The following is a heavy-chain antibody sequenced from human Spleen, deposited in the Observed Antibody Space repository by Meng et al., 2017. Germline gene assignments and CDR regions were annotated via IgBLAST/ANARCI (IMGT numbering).Heavy chain of an antibody. Sequence: QVQLQRGGGGLLKQSETLSLACAVYGGSFSGDYWSWIRQPPGKGLEWIGEINHSGSTNYNPYLKSRVTISVDTSKNQFSLKLSSVTAADTAVYYCARGSTTMAHDFDYWGQGTLVTVSS. J-gene: IGHJ4*02. CDR1: GGSFSGDY. D-gene: IGHD4-11*01. CDR2: INHSGST. V-gene: IGHV4-34*01. CDR3: ARGSTTMAHDFDY.